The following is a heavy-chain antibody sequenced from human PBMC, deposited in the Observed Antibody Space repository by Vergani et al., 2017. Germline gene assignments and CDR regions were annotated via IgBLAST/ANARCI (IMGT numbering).Heavy chain of an antibody. Sequence: EVQLLESGGGLVQPGGSLRLPCAASGFTFSSYAMSWVRQAPGKGLEWVSAISGHGDRTYYADPVKGRFTISRDNSKNTVYLQMNSLKAEDRATYYCAREERSNTSPFVGDWGQGTLVTV. CDR1: GFTFSSYA. J-gene: IGHJ4*02. CDR2: ISGHGDRT. CDR3: AREERSNTSPFVGD. D-gene: IGHD2/OR15-2a*01. V-gene: IGHV3-23*01.